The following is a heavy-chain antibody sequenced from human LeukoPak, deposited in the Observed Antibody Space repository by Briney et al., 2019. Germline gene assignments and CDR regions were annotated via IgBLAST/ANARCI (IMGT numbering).Heavy chain of an antibody. CDR2: IYYSGST. J-gene: IGHJ4*02. D-gene: IGHD1-26*01. Sequence: SQTLSLTCTVSGGSVSSGDYYWSWIRQPPGKGLEWIGYIYYSGSTYCNPSLKSRVSISLDTSKTQFSLKVNSVTAADTAVYYCARSPGLVGATIYFDYWGQGTLVTVSS. CDR3: ARSPGLVGATIYFDY. CDR1: GGSVSSGDYY. V-gene: IGHV4-30-4*01.